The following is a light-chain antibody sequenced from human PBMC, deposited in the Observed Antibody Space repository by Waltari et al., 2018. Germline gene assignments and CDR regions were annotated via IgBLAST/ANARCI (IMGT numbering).Light chain of an antibody. J-gene: IGLJ3*02. CDR3: AAWDDSLSGRV. V-gene: IGLV1-47*01. Sequence: QSVLTLPPSASGTPGQRVTISCSGSSSNIGSNYVYWYQQLPGTAPKLLIYRNNQRPSGVPDRFSGSKSGTSASLAISGLRSEDEAGYYCAAWDDSLSGRVFGGGTKLTVL. CDR1: SSNIGSNY. CDR2: RNN.